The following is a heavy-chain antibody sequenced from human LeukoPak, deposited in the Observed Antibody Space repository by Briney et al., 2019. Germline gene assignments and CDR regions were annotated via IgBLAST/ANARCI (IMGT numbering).Heavy chain of an antibody. CDR1: GYTFTGYY. V-gene: IGHV1-2*02. CDR3: ARGSLRTVRYSGSQGVSYYFDY. Sequence: SVKVSCKASGYTFTGYYMHWVRQAPGQGLEWMGWINPNSGGTNYAQKFQGRVTMTRDTSISTAYMELSRLRSDDTAVYYCARGSLRTVRYSGSQGVSYYFDYWGQGTLVTVSS. D-gene: IGHD1-26*01. CDR2: INPNSGGT. J-gene: IGHJ4*02.